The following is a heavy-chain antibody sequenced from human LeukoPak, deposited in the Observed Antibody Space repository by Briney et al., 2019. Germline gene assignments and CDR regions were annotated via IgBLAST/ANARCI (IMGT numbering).Heavy chain of an antibody. CDR2: ISSSGSTI. CDR3: ARGRGGFPFNNWFDP. D-gene: IGHD2-15*01. J-gene: IGHJ5*02. Sequence: GGSLRLSCAASGFTFDDYAIHWVRQAPGKGLEWVSYISSSGSTIYYADSVKGRFTISRDNAKNSLYLQMNSLRAEDTAVYYCARGRGGFPFNNWFDPWGQGTLVTVSS. CDR1: GFTFDDYA. V-gene: IGHV3-48*03.